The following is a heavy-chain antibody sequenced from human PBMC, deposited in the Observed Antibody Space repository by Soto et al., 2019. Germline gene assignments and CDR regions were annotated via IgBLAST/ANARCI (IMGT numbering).Heavy chain of an antibody. J-gene: IGHJ6*02. CDR2: ISAYNGNT. V-gene: IGHV1-18*01. D-gene: IGHD3-10*01. CDR1: GFTFSRYG. CDR3: ARDRYSGSYYGMDV. Sequence: GASVKGSCKGFGFTFSRYGISWVRQAPGQGLEWMGWISAYNGNTNYAQKLQGRVTMTTDTSTSTAYMELRSLRSDDTAVYYCARDRYSGSYYGMDVWGQGTTVTVSS.